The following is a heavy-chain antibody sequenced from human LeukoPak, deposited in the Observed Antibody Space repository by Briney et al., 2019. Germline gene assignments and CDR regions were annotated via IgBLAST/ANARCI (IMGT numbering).Heavy chain of an antibody. V-gene: IGHV4-34*01. J-gene: IGHJ4*02. CDR3: ARLGYYDSSGPDY. CDR2: INHSGST. CDR1: GYSISSGYY. Sequence: SETLSLTCVVSGYSISSGYYWSWIRQPPGKGLEWIGEINHSGSTNYNPSLKSRVTISVDTSKNQFSLKLSSVTAADTAVYYCARLGYYDSSGPDYWGQGTLVTVSS. D-gene: IGHD3-22*01.